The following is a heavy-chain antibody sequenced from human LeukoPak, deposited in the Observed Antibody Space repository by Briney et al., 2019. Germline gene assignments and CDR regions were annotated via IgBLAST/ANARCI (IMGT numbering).Heavy chain of an antibody. CDR2: INHSGST. J-gene: IGHJ4*02. V-gene: IGHV4-34*01. D-gene: IGHD3-3*01. CDR1: GGSFSGYY. Sequence: SETLSLTCAVYGGSFSGYYWSWIRQPPGKGLEWIGEINHSGSTNYNPSLKSRVTISVDTSKNQFSLKLSSVTAADTAVYYCASRYDFWSGYYPLDYWGQGTLVTVSP. CDR3: ASRYDFWSGYYPLDY.